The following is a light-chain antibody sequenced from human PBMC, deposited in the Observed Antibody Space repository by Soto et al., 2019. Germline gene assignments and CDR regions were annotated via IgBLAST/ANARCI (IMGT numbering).Light chain of an antibody. CDR2: WAS. CDR1: QSVLYSSNNKNY. CDR3: QQYYSTPHT. J-gene: IGKJ2*01. Sequence: DIVMTQSPDSLAVSLGERATINGKSSQSVLYSSNNKNYLAWYQQKPGQPPKLLIYWASTRESGVPDRFSGSGSGTDFTLTISILQAEDVAVYYCQQYYSTPHTFGQGTKLEIK. V-gene: IGKV4-1*01.